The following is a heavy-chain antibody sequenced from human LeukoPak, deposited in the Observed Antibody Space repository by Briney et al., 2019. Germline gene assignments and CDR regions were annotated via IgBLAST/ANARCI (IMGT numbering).Heavy chain of an antibody. CDR3: ARGRPSNWGSDYFDY. D-gene: IGHD7-27*01. V-gene: IGHV4-4*02. Sequence: SETLSLTCAVSSGSISSSNWWSWVRQPPGKGLEWIGEIYHSGSTNYNPSLKSRVTISVDKSKNQFSLKLSSVTAADTAVYYCARGRPSNWGSDYFDYWGQGTLVTVSS. CDR1: SGSISSSNW. J-gene: IGHJ4*02. CDR2: IYHSGST.